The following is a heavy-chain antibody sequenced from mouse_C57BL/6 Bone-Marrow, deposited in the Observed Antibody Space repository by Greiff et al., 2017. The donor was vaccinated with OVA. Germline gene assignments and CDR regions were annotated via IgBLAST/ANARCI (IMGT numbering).Heavy chain of an antibody. CDR1: GFTFSDYY. CDR3: ARQDYYGSSNYAMDY. Sequence: EVKVVESGGGLVQPGGSLKLSCAASGFTFSDYYMYWVRQTPEKRLEWVAYISNGGGSTYYPDTVKGRFTISRDNAKNTLYLQMSRLKSEDTAMYYCARQDYYGSSNYAMDYWGQGTSVTVSS. J-gene: IGHJ4*01. D-gene: IGHD1-1*01. V-gene: IGHV5-12*01. CDR2: ISNGGGST.